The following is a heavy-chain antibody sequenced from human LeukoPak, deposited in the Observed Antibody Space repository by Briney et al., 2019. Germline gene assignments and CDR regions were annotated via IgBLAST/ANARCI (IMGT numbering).Heavy chain of an antibody. Sequence: AGESLKISCKGSGYSFTSSWIGWVRQMPGKGLEWMGIIYPGDSDTRYSPSFQGQVTISADKSISTAYLQWSSLKASDTAMYYRAIYSDTYYFDHWGQGTLVTVSS. CDR3: AIYSDTYYFDH. J-gene: IGHJ4*02. CDR1: GYSFTSSW. CDR2: IYPGDSDT. V-gene: IGHV5-51*01. D-gene: IGHD1-26*01.